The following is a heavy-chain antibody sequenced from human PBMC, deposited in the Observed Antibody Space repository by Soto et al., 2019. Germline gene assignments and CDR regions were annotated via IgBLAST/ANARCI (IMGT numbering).Heavy chain of an antibody. CDR2: IIPKFGTT. D-gene: IGHD4-17*01. CDR1: GGSFSTYG. J-gene: IGHJ4*02. CDR3: ARELDPYYGGNSLSLDY. V-gene: IGHV1-69*13. Sequence: QVQLVQSGAEVKKPGSSVKVSCKASGGSFSTYGINWVRLAPGQGLEWMGGIIPKFGTTNYAQKFRGRVTHTADESTNTAYMELNYLRSEDTAVYFCARELDPYYGGNSLSLDYWGQGTLVTVSS.